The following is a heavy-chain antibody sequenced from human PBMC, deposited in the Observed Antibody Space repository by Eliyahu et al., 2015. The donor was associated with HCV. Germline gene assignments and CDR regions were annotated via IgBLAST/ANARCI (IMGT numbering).Heavy chain of an antibody. J-gene: IGHJ4*02. Sequence: VQLLESGGAVVQPGNSXTLACAASGFIFSXFGMXWVRQAPGRGPEWVAVXWFDGSKKYYRDSVRGRFTISRDNFRNIVYLQMNSLRPDDTAIYYCARDRHCYDDDCMGEWGQGTMVTVS. V-gene: IGHV3-33*01. CDR1: GFIFSXFG. CDR3: ARDRHCYDDDCMGE. D-gene: IGHD3-16*01. CDR2: XWFDGSKK.